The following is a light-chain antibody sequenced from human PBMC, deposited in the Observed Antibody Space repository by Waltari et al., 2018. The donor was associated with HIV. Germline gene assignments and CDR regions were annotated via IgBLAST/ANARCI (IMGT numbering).Light chain of an antibody. CDR3: QSYDSALSGSV. V-gene: IGLV1-40*01. CDR2: GNS. CDR1: SSNIGAGFD. J-gene: IGLJ2*01. Sequence: QSLLTQPPSVSGAPGQRVTISCTGSSSNIGAGFDVHWYQQLPGTVPKLLIYGNSNRPSGVPHRFAGSKSGTSASLAITGLQAEDEADYYCQSYDSALSGSVFGGGTKLTVL.